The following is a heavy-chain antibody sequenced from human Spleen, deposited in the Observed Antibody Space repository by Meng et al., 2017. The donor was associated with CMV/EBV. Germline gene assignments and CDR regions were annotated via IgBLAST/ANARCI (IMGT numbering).Heavy chain of an antibody. D-gene: IGHD1-26*01. CDR3: ARSGRYNSFDS. J-gene: IGHJ5*01. Sequence: ISCKVSGYPFSVSFIQWVQQAPGRGLEWMGLIDPKDGKTMYAEKFQGRVTIRADTSIDTVYMELSSLRSEDAAVYFCARSGRYNSFDSWGQGTLVTVSS. CDR2: IDPKDGKT. CDR1: GYPFSVSF. V-gene: IGHV1-69-2*01.